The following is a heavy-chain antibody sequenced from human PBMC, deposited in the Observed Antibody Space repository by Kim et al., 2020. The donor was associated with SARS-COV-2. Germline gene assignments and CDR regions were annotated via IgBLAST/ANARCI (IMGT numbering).Heavy chain of an antibody. D-gene: IGHD1-26*01. CDR2: INTKTGNP. CDR3: VRDSTGRSGEPHFDL. CDR1: GYTITTFS. Sequence: ASVKVSCKASGYTITTFSMNWVRQAPGQGLEWMGWINTKTGNPTYAQGFTGRFVFSLDTSVSTAFLQITSLEAEDTGVYYCVRDSTGRSGEPHFDLWGQGNLVTVSS. J-gene: IGHJ5*02. V-gene: IGHV7-4-1*02.